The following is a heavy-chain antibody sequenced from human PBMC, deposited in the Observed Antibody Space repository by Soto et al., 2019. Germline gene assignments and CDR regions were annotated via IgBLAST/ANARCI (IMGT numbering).Heavy chain of an antibody. Sequence: QEQLVQSGTEVKKPGASVTVSCKSSGYTFTDFYLHWLRQAPGQGLEWVGWINPKTGDTKSSQKFQGRGTMSRDTSVSTGYFDLPSLTSDDTAMYYCATGTNGTTGWYHPWGQGTRVTVSS. V-gene: IGHV1-2*02. CDR3: ATGTNGTTGWYHP. CDR1: GYTFTDFY. CDR2: INPKTGDT. J-gene: IGHJ5*02. D-gene: IGHD1-1*01.